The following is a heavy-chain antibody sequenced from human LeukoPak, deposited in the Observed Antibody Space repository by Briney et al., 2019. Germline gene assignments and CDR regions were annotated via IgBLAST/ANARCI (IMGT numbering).Heavy chain of an antibody. CDR3: ARLNVLADY. J-gene: IGHJ4*02. CDR2: IYYSGIT. Sequence: SETLSLTCTVSGGSISTDNCYWGWIRQPPGKGLEWIANIYYSGITYYNPSLKSRFTISVDTSKNQFSLKLSSVTAADTAVYYCARLNVLADYWGQGTLVTVSS. D-gene: IGHD3-3*01. V-gene: IGHV4-39*01. CDR1: GGSISTDNCY.